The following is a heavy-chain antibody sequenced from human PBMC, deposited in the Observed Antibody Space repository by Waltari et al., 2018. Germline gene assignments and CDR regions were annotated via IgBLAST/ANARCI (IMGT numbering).Heavy chain of an antibody. V-gene: IGHV4-59*01. J-gene: IGHJ6*03. CDR2: IYYSGST. CDR1: GGSISSYY. CDR3: ARVASVTRVSYYYMDV. D-gene: IGHD1-1*01. Sequence: QVQLQESGPGLVKPSETLSLTCTVSGGSISSYYWSWIRQPPGKGLEWIGYIYYSGSTNYNPSLKSRVTISVDTSKNQFSLKLSSVTAADTAVYYCARVASVTRVSYYYMDVWGKGTTVTVSS.